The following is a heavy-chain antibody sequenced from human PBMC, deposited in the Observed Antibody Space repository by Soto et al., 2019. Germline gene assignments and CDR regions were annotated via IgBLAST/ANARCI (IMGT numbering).Heavy chain of an antibody. J-gene: IGHJ5*01. Sequence: PSETLSLTCTVSGGSISFDSYSWTWIRQHPGKVLEWIGYIYHTGSTHYNPSLKSRATISVDTSKNQFSLKLRSVSAADEAVYYYAREAAARIERWFDYWGQGTLVTVSS. CDR2: IYHTGST. CDR3: AREAAARIERWFDY. CDR1: GGSISFDSYS. V-gene: IGHV4-31*03. D-gene: IGHD6-6*01.